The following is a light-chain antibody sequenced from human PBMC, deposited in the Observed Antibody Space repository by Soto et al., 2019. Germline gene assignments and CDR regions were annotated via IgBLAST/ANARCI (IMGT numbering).Light chain of an antibody. V-gene: IGLV2-11*01. Sequence: QSAPSHPGSVSWSPGQSITISCTGTSSDVGGYNYVSWYQQHPGKAPKLMIYDVSKRPSGVPDRFSGSKSGNTASLTISGLQAEDEADYYCCSYAGSYTPFGTGTKVTAL. J-gene: IGLJ1*01. CDR1: SSDVGGYNY. CDR3: CSYAGSYTP. CDR2: DVS.